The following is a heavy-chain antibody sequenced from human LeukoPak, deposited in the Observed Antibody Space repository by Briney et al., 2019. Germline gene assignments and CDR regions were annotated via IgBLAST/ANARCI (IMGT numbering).Heavy chain of an antibody. D-gene: IGHD6-13*01. V-gene: IGHV4-59*01. CDR3: ARAIAGGYFDH. J-gene: IGHJ4*02. Sequence: SETLSLTCTVSGGSISSYYWSWIRQPPGKGLVWIGYIYYSGSTNYNPSLKRRVTISVDTSKNQFSLKLSSVTAADSAVYYCARAIAGGYFDHWGQGTLVTVSS. CDR1: GGSISSYY. CDR2: IYYSGST.